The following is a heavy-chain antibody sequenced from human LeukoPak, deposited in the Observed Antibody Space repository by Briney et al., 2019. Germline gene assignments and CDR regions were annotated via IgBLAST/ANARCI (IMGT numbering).Heavy chain of an antibody. CDR2: INPNSGGT. Sequence: ASVKVSCKASGYTFTGYYMHWVRQAPGQGLEWMGWINPNSGGTNYAQKFQGRVTMTRDTSISTAYTELSRLRSDDTAVYYCARDSLPYDILTGSWFDPWGQGTLVTVSS. D-gene: IGHD3-9*01. J-gene: IGHJ5*02. V-gene: IGHV1-2*02. CDR1: GYTFTGYY. CDR3: ARDSLPYDILTGSWFDP.